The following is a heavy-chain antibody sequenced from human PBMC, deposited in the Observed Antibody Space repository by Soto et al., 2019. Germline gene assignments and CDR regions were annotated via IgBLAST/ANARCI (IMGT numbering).Heavy chain of an antibody. Sequence: SETLSLTCTVSGGSISSSSYYWGWIRQPPEKGLEWIGSIYYSGSTYYNPSLKSRVTISVDTSKNQFSLKLSSVTAADTAVYYCASSVEMATIKGYWGQGTLVTVSS. CDR1: GGSISSSSYY. D-gene: IGHD5-12*01. J-gene: IGHJ4*02. CDR3: ASSVEMATIKGY. V-gene: IGHV4-39*01. CDR2: IYYSGST.